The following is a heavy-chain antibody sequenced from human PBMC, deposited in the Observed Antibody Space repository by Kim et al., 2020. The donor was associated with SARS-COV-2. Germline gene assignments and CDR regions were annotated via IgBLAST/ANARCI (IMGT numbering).Heavy chain of an antibody. CDR3: ARDQSGIQLWLSWFDP. Sequence: SETLSLTCTVSGGSISSGGYYWSWIRQHPGKGLEWIGYIYYSGSTYYNPSLKSRVTISVDTSKNQFSLKLSSVTAADTAVYYCARDQSGIQLWLSWFDPWGQGTLVTVSS. CDR1: GGSISSGGYY. D-gene: IGHD5-18*01. CDR2: IYYSGST. V-gene: IGHV4-31*03. J-gene: IGHJ5*02.